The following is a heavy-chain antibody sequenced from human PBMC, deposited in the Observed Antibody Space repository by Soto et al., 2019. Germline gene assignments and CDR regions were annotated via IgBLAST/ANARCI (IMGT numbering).Heavy chain of an antibody. CDR2: VYHNGNA. D-gene: IGHD3-10*01. CDR3: AATTYSYYGLDV. CDR1: VVSISTPGYS. V-gene: IGHV4-30-2*01. Sequence: SETLSLTCTFSVVSISTPGYSWSWIRQPPGKAPEWIGYVYHNGNAYPKPSLKSRVTISLDGAKNQFSLKMTSVTAADTGLYYSAATTYSYYGLDVWGQGTTVSVSS. J-gene: IGHJ6*01.